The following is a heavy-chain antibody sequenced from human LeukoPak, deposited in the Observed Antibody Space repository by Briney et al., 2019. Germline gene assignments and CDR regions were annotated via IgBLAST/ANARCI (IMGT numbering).Heavy chain of an antibody. V-gene: IGHV1-2*02. CDR3: ASGEPYDYVWGSYRYNWFDP. CDR1: GYTFTGYY. CDR2: INANSGGT. J-gene: IGHJ5*02. Sequence: GASVKVSCKASGYTFTGYYMHWVRQAPGQGLEWMGSINANSGGTNYAQKFQDRVTMTRDTSISTAYMELSSLRSEDTAVYYCASGEPYDYVWGSYRYNWFDPWGQGTLVTVSS. D-gene: IGHD3-16*02.